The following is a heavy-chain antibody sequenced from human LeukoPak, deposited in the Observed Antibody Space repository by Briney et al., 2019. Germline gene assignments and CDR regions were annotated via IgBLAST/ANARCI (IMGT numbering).Heavy chain of an antibody. CDR3: AKEKGYQLLGSWFGELESPYSDY. CDR1: GFTFSSYA. J-gene: IGHJ4*02. D-gene: IGHD3-10*01. V-gene: IGHV3-23*01. Sequence: GSLRLSCAASGFTFSSYAMSWVRQAPGKGLEWVSAISGSGGSTYYADSVKGRFTISRDNSKNTLYLQMNSLRAEDTAVYYCAKEKGYQLLGSWFGELESPYSDYWGQGTLVTVSS. CDR2: ISGSGGST.